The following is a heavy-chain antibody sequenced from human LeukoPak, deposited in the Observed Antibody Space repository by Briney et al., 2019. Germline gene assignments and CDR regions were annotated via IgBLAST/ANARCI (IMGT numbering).Heavy chain of an antibody. V-gene: IGHV4-39*07. CDR1: GGSISSSSYY. CDR3: ARTSHPIGRLRYFDWLPNDAFDI. D-gene: IGHD3-9*01. J-gene: IGHJ3*02. CDR2: INHSGST. Sequence: SETLSLTCTVSGGSISSSSYYWSWNRQPPGKGLEWIGEINHSGSTNYNPSLKSRVTISVDTSKNQFSLKLSSVTAADTAVYYCARTSHPIGRLRYFDWLPNDAFDIWGQGTMVTVSS.